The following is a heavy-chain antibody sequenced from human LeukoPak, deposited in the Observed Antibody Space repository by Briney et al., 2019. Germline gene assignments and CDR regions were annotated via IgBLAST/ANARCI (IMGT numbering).Heavy chain of an antibody. CDR3: ARDGDYLEKRLTENDAFDI. V-gene: IGHV3-21*01. CDR1: GFTFSSYS. Sequence: GGSLRLSCAASGFTFSSYSMNWVRQAPGKGLEWVSSISSSSSYIYYADSVKGRFTISRDNAKNSLYLQMNSLRAEDTAVYYCARDGDYLEKRLTENDAFDIWGQGTMVTVSS. CDR2: ISSSSSYI. D-gene: IGHD4-17*01. J-gene: IGHJ3*02.